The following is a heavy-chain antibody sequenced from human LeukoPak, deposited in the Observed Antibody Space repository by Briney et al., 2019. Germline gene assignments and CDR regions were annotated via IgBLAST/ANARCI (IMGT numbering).Heavy chain of an antibody. CDR2: IYTSGST. V-gene: IGHV4-4*09. Sequence: SETLSLTCTVSGGSISGYYWSWIRQPPGKGLEWIGYIYTSGSTHYNPSLKSRVTILVDTSKNQFSLKLSSVTAADTAVYYCTRGQWELLFDYWGQGTLVTVSS. D-gene: IGHD1-26*01. CDR1: GGSISGYY. CDR3: TRGQWELLFDY. J-gene: IGHJ4*02.